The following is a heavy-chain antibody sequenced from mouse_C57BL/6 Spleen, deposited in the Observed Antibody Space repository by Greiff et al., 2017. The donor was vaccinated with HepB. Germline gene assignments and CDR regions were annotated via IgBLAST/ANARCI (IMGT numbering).Heavy chain of an antibody. V-gene: IGHV1-61*01. Sequence: VQLQQPGAELVRPGSSVKLSCKASGYTFTSYWMDWVKQRPGQGLEWIGNIYPSDSETHYNQKFKDKATLTVDKSSSTAYMQLSSLTSEDSAVYYCARRDGYPDYWGQGTTLTVSS. CDR3: ARRDGYPDY. D-gene: IGHD2-3*01. CDR2: IYPSDSET. CDR1: GYTFTSYW. J-gene: IGHJ2*01.